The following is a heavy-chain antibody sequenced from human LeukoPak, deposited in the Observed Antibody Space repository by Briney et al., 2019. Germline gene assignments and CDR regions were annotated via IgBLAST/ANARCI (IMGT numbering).Heavy chain of an antibody. CDR1: GYTFTSYG. CDR2: FIPILGTA. V-gene: IGHV1-69*10. Sequence: ASVTVSCKASGYTFTSYGISWLRQAPGQGLEWMGVFIPILGTANSTQKFQGRVTITADISTNTVYMELSSLRSEDAAVYFCAGIPVFGVVLHQEPVWGKGTTVTVSS. D-gene: IGHD3-3*01. CDR3: AGIPVFGVVLHQEPV. J-gene: IGHJ6*04.